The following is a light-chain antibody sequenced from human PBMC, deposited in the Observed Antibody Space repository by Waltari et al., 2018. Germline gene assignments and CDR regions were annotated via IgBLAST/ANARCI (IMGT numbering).Light chain of an antibody. Sequence: EIVMTQTPATLSVSPGERATLSCRASQSVTSNLAWYQQKPGPAPRLPIYDASTRDTGIPDRFSGSGSGTEFTLTISSLQSEDFAFYYCQQYNNWPPLTFGGGTKVEIK. CDR3: QQYNNWPPLT. CDR2: DAS. J-gene: IGKJ4*01. CDR1: QSVTSN. V-gene: IGKV3-15*01.